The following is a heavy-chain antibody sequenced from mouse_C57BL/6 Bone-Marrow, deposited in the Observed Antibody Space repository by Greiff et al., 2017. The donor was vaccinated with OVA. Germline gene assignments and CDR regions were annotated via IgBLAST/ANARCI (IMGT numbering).Heavy chain of an antibody. J-gene: IGHJ4*01. CDR3: ARGATVSYAMDY. V-gene: IGHV1-47*01. D-gene: IGHD1-1*01. CDR1: GYTFTTYP. CDR2: FHPYNDDT. Sequence: QVQLKESGAELVKPGASVKMSCKASGYTFTTYPIEWMKQNHGKSLEWIGNFHPYNDDTKYNEKFKGKATLTVEKSSSTVYLELSRLPSDDSAFYNCARGATVSYAMDYWGQGTSVTVSS.